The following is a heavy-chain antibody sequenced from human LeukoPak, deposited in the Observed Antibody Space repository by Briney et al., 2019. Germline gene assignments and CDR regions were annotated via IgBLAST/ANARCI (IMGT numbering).Heavy chain of an antibody. V-gene: IGHV4-4*07. CDR1: GGSISSYY. D-gene: IGHD2-15*01. CDR3: ARDYCSGGSCYPPDY. Sequence: SETLSLTCTVSGGSISSYYWSWLRQPAGKGLEWIGRIYTSGSTNYNPSLKSRVTMSVDTSKNQFSLKLSSVTAADTAVYYCARDYCSGGSCYPPDYWGQGTLVTVSS. CDR2: IYTSGST. J-gene: IGHJ4*02.